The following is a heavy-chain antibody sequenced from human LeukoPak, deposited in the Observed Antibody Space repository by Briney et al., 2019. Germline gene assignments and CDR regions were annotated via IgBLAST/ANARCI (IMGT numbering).Heavy chain of an antibody. D-gene: IGHD1-26*01. CDR1: HFTFNNYA. CDR3: TKHPIVGAPDY. CDR2: ITGSGEST. Sequence: GGSLRLSCAASHFTFNNYAITWVRQTPGKGLEWVSTITGSGESTYYADSVKGRFTISRDNSKNTLYLQMNSLRAEDTALYYCTKHPIVGAPDYWGQGTLVTVSS. J-gene: IGHJ4*02. V-gene: IGHV3-23*01.